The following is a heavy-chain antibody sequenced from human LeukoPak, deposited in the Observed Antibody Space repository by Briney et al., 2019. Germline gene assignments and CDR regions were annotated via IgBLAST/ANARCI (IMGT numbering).Heavy chain of an antibody. V-gene: IGHV1-69*13. CDR3: ASPLSDYGDYEGVFDY. J-gene: IGHJ4*02. CDR2: IIPIFGTA. D-gene: IGHD4-17*01. Sequence: SVKVSCKASGGTFSSYAISWVRQAPGQGLEWMGGIIPIFGTANYAQKFQGRVTITADESTSTAYMELSSLRSEDAAVYYCASPLSDYGDYEGVFDYWGQGTLVTVSS. CDR1: GGTFSSYA.